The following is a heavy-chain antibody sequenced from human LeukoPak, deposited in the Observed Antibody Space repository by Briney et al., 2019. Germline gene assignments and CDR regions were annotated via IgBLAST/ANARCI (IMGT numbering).Heavy chain of an antibody. Sequence: SETLSLTCTVSGGSISSYYWSWIRQPPGKGLEWIGYIYYSGSTNYNPSLKSRVTISVDTSKNQFSLKLSSVTAADTAVYHCARDSSLAFDIWGQGTMVTVSS. CDR1: GGSISSYY. CDR2: IYYSGST. V-gene: IGHV4-59*01. CDR3: ARDSSLAFDI. J-gene: IGHJ3*02.